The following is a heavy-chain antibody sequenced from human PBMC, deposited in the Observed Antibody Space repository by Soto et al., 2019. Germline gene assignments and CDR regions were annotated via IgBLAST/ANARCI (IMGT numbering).Heavy chain of an antibody. J-gene: IGHJ4*02. V-gene: IGHV3-23*01. CDR2: ISGSGGST. D-gene: IGHD6-6*01. CDR3: AKDHYSSLSIFDY. CDR1: GFTFSSYA. Sequence: GGSLRLSCGASGFTFSSYAMSWVRQAPGKGLEWVSAISGSGGSTYYADSVKGRFTISRDNSKNTLYLQMNSLRAEDTAVYYCAKDHYSSLSIFDYWGQGTLVTVSS.